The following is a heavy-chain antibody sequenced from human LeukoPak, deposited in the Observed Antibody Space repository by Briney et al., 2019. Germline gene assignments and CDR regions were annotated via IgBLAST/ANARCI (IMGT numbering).Heavy chain of an antibody. CDR3: ARAHFAPGYCSSTSCSNSWFDP. J-gene: IGHJ5*02. Sequence: ASVKVSCKASGYTFTSYGISWVRQAPGQGLEWMGWISAYNGNTNYAQKLQGRVTMTTDTSTSTAYMELRSLRSVDTAVYYCARAHFAPGYCSSTSCSNSWFDPWGQGTLVTVSS. D-gene: IGHD2-2*01. V-gene: IGHV1-18*01. CDR1: GYTFTSYG. CDR2: ISAYNGNT.